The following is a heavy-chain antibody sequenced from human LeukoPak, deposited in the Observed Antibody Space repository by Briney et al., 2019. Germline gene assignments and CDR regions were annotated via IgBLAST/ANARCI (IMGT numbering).Heavy chain of an antibody. Sequence: GASVTVSCKASGYTFTSYAISWVRQAPGQGLEWMGWISTYNGYTNYAQKLQGRVTMTTDTSTSTAYMELRSLTSDDTAVYFCARRGPKSMVTSYYYYAMDVWGQGTTVTVSS. CDR2: ISTYNGYT. CDR3: ARRGPKSMVTSYYYYAMDV. CDR1: GYTFTSYA. J-gene: IGHJ6*02. D-gene: IGHD5-18*01. V-gene: IGHV1-18*01.